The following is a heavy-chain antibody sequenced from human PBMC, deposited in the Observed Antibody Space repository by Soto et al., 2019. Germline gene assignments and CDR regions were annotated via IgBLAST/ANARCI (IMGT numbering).Heavy chain of an antibody. Sequence: EVQLLESGGGLVQPGGSLRLSCAASGFTFSSYAMSWVRQAPGKGLEWVSAISGSGGSKYYADSVKGRFTISRDNSKNTLYLQMNRLRAEDTAVYYCAKDTYSSGWSYYYYGMDVWGPGTTVTVSS. CDR3: AKDTYSSGWSYYYYGMDV. CDR1: GFTFSSYA. D-gene: IGHD6-19*01. V-gene: IGHV3-23*01. J-gene: IGHJ6*02. CDR2: ISGSGGSK.